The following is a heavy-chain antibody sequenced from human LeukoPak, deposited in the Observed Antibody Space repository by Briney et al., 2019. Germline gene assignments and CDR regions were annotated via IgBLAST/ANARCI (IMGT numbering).Heavy chain of an antibody. J-gene: IGHJ5*02. V-gene: IGHV1-2*02. CDR2: INPNSGGT. Sequence: GASVKVSCNASGYTFTGYYMQWVRQATGQGLEWMGWINPNSGGTNYAQKFQGRVTMTRDTSISTAYMELSRLRSDDTAVYYCARGWFGELPEWFDPWGQRTLVSVSS. CDR3: ARGWFGELPEWFDP. D-gene: IGHD3-10*01. CDR1: GYTFTGYY.